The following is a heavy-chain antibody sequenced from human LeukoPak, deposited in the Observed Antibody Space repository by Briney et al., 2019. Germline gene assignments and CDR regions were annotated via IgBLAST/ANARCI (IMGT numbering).Heavy chain of an antibody. Sequence: GGSLRLYCTASGFTFSIYSMSWVRQAPGKGLEWVSSISSSSNSTYYADSVKGQFTISRDNAKNSLYLQMNSLRAGDTAVYYCARGPSCTSTSCYTTGLFDYWGQGTLVTVSS. CDR1: GFTFSIYS. D-gene: IGHD2-2*01. J-gene: IGHJ4*02. V-gene: IGHV3-21*01. CDR2: ISSSSNST. CDR3: ARGPSCTSTSCYTTGLFDY.